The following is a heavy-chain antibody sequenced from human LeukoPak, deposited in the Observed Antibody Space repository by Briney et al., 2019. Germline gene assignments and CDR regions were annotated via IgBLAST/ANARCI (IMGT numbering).Heavy chain of an antibody. CDR2: IKQDGSEK. V-gene: IGHV3-7*05. Sequence: GGSLRLSCAASGFTLSSYWMSWVRQAPGKGLEWVANIKQDGSEKYYVDSVKGRFTISRDNAKNSVYLQMNSLRAEDTAVYYCASIRRTEEAFEYWGQGTLVSVSS. D-gene: IGHD1-14*01. CDR3: ASIRRTEEAFEY. J-gene: IGHJ4*02. CDR1: GFTLSSYW.